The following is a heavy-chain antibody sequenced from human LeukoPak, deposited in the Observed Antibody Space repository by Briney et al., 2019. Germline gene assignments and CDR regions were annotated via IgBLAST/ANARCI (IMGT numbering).Heavy chain of an antibody. Sequence: GESLKISCKGSGYSFTNHWIAWVRQMPGKGLEWMGIIDPGDSDIRYSPSFQGQVTFSVDKTITTAYLQWSSVKASDTAMYYCARVKGPVRGVINPDYWGQGTLVTVSS. CDR3: ARVKGPVRGVINPDY. J-gene: IGHJ4*02. CDR2: IDPGDSDI. V-gene: IGHV5-51*01. CDR1: GYSFTNHW. D-gene: IGHD3-10*01.